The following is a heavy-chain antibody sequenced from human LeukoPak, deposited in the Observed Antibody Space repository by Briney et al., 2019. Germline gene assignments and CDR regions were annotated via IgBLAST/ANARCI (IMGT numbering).Heavy chain of an antibody. CDR3: ARGGDTAETAFDY. Sequence: PGGSLRLSCAASGFTFSTYAMHWVRQAPGKGLEWVAFIWHDGSNKYYSDSVKGRFAISRDNSKNTIYLQLNSLRADDTALYYCARGGDTAETAFDYWGQGTLVTVSS. D-gene: IGHD2-21*02. V-gene: IGHV3-33*01. CDR2: IWHDGSNK. CDR1: GFTFSTYA. J-gene: IGHJ4*02.